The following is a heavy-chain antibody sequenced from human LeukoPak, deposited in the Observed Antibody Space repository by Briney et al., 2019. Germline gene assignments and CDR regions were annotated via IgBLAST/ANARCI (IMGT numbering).Heavy chain of an antibody. D-gene: IGHD1-26*01. CDR2: INWNSDSI. Sequence: PGGSLRLSCAVSGFTFDDYAMHWVRQVPGKGLEWVSGINWNSDSIGYADSVKGRFTTSRDNSKNTLYLQMNSLRAEDTAVYYCAIVGANLWFDPWGQGTLVTVSS. CDR1: GFTFDDYA. V-gene: IGHV3-9*01. J-gene: IGHJ5*02. CDR3: AIVGANLWFDP.